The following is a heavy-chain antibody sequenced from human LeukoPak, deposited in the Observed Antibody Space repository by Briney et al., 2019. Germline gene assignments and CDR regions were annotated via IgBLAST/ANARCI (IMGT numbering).Heavy chain of an antibody. CDR2: INPLSGGP. D-gene: IGHD3-3*01. J-gene: IGHJ5*02. Sequence: GTSVKVSCKASGYTFTDNYIHWVGQAPGQGLEWMGWINPLSGGPMYAQKFQGRVTMTRDTSLSTAYIELNGLKSDDTAIYYCAREGIKIFGGWAPFDPWGQGTLVTVS. CDR3: AREGIKIFGGWAPFDP. CDR1: GYTFTDNY. V-gene: IGHV1-2*02.